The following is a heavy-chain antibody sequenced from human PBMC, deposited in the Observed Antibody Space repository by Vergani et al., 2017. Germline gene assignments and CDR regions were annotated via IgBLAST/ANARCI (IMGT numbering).Heavy chain of an antibody. J-gene: IGHJ6*02. CDR1: GFTFGDYA. D-gene: IGHD6-13*01. CDR2: IRSKAYGGTT. Sequence: EVQLVESGGGLVKPGRSLRLSCTASGFTFGDYAMSWFRQAPGKGLAWVGFIRSKAYGGTTEYAASVKGRFTISRDDSKSIAYLQMNSLRAEDTAVYYCARVFSSSGYVSYYYGMDVWGQGTTVTVSS. CDR3: ARVFSSSGYVSYYYGMDV. V-gene: IGHV3-49*05.